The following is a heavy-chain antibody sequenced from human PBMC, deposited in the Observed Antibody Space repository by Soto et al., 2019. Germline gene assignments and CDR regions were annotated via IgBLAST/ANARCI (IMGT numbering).Heavy chain of an antibody. CDR1: GFTFSSYS. Sequence: LRLSCAASGFTFSSYSMNWVRQAPGKGLEWVSSISSSSGHIYYADSLKGRFTISRDNAKNSLYLQMNSLRAEDTAVYYCTRHWLATREFDYWGQGTLVTVSS. D-gene: IGHD1-26*01. CDR3: TRHWLATREFDY. CDR2: ISSSSGHI. V-gene: IGHV3-21*01. J-gene: IGHJ4*02.